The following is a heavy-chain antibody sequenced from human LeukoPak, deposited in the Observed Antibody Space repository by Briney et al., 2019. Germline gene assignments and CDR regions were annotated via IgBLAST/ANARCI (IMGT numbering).Heavy chain of an antibody. J-gene: IGHJ3*02. CDR2: IRYDGSNK. V-gene: IGHV3-30*02. CDR3: AKDQTASYAFDI. CDR1: GFTFSRFG. Sequence: GGSLRLSCAASGFTFSRFGMHWVRQAPGKGLEWVAFIRYDGSNKYYADSVKGRFTISRDNSKNTLYLQMNSLRAEDTAVYYCAKDQTASYAFDIWGQGTMVTVSS.